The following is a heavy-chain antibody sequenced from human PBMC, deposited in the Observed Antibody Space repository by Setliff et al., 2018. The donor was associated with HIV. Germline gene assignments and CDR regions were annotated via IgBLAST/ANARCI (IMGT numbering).Heavy chain of an antibody. CDR1: GVSVSNSGW. V-gene: IGHV4-4*02. J-gene: IGHJ4*02. CDR2: ISHSGAT. D-gene: IGHD3-10*01. CDR3: ARVRSYYGAGSPFDF. Sequence: SETLSLTCAVSGVSVSNSGWWSWVRQPPGEGLEWIGEISHSGATDYNPSLKSRLTISVDRSKNQFSLKLISVTAADAAMYYCARVRSYYGAGSPFDFWGQGALVTVSS.